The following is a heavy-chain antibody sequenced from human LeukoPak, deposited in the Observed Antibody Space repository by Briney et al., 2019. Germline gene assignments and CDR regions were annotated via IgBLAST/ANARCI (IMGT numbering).Heavy chain of an antibody. CDR3: VRDGGFDFDY. J-gene: IGHJ4*02. CDR2: TYYRAKWYN. CDR1: GDSVFSNSAA. V-gene: IGHV6-1*01. Sequence: SQTLSLTCAISGDSVFSNSAAWNWVSQSPSRGLEWLGTTYYRAKWYNYYAVSVKSRIIIHPVTSKNQCSLQLKSFTHEDTAVYFCVRDGGFDFDYWGQGTLVTVSS. D-gene: IGHD2-15*01.